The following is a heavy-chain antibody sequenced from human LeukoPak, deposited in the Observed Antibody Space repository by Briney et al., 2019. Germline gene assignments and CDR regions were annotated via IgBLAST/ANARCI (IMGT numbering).Heavy chain of an antibody. CDR2: INYSGST. D-gene: IGHD3-9*01. V-gene: IGHV4-34*01. CDR1: GGSFSGYY. CDR3: ARGRSVLRYFDWLPRAYYFDY. Sequence: SETLSLTCAVYGGSFSGYYWSWIRQPPGKGLEWIGEINYSGSTNYNPSLKSRVTISVDTSKNQFSLKLSSVTAADTAVYYCARGRSVLRYFDWLPRAYYFDYWGQGTLVTVSS. J-gene: IGHJ4*02.